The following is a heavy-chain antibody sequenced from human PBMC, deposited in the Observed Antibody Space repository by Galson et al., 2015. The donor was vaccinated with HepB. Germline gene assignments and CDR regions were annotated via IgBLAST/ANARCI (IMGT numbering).Heavy chain of an antibody. V-gene: IGHV3-15*01. D-gene: IGHD2/OR15-2a*01. Sequence: LEWVGRIISKTDGGTTDYAAPVKGRFTISRDDSKNTLYLQMNSLKTEVTAVYYCTTAPNRDRWGQGTLVTVSS. CDR2: IISKTDGGTT. J-gene: IGHJ4*02. CDR3: TTAPNRDR.